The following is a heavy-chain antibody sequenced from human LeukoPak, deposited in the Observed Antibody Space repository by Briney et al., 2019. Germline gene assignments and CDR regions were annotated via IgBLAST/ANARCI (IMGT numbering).Heavy chain of an antibody. J-gene: IGHJ4*02. CDR3: ARSLGGWYYGAGYSPGE. CDR2: IAASGST. Sequence: GGSLRLSCATTGFTFSAYTMNWVRQAPGKGLEWVSSIAASGSTYYLDSVKGRFTISRDNAKTSLHLQMSSPRAEDTAVYYCARSLGGWYYGAGYSPGEWGQGTLVTVSS. CDR1: GFTFSAYT. V-gene: IGHV3-69-1*01. D-gene: IGHD3-10*01.